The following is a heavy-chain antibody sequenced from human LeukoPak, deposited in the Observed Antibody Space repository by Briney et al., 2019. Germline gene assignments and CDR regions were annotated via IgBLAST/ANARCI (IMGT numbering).Heavy chain of an antibody. J-gene: IGHJ4*02. CDR1: GGSISSGDYY. D-gene: IGHD5-12*01. CDR3: ASGQEIIATLSY. CDR2: IYYSGST. V-gene: IGHV4-31*03. Sequence: PSQTLSLTCTDSGGSISSGDYYWSWIRQHPGKGLEWIGYIYYSGSTYYNPSLKSRVTISVDTSKNQFSLNLNSVTAADTAVYYCASGQEIIATLSYWGQGTLVTVSS.